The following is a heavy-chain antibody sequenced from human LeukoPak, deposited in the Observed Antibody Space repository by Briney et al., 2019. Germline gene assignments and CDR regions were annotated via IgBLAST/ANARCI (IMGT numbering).Heavy chain of an antibody. J-gene: IGHJ4*02. Sequence: SVKVSCKASGGTFSSYTISWVRQAPGQGLEWMGRIIPILGIANYTQKFQGRVTITADKSTSTAYMELSGLRSEDTAVYYCATEPNYYDSSMDYWGQGTLVTVSS. CDR2: IIPILGIA. V-gene: IGHV1-69*02. D-gene: IGHD3-22*01. CDR1: GGTFSSYT. CDR3: ATEPNYYDSSMDY.